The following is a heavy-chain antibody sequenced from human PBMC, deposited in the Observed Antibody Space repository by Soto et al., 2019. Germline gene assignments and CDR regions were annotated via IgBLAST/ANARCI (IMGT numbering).Heavy chain of an antibody. Sequence: QVQLVQSGAEVKKPGSSVKVSCKASGGTFSSYAISWVRQAPGQGLEWMGGIIPTFGTANYAQKFQGRVTITADKSTSTAYMELSSLRSEDTAVYYCARSTPWFGEGTSPFDYWGQGTLVTVSS. CDR1: GGTFSSYA. D-gene: IGHD3-10*01. CDR2: IIPTFGTA. J-gene: IGHJ4*02. CDR3: ARSTPWFGEGTSPFDY. V-gene: IGHV1-69*06.